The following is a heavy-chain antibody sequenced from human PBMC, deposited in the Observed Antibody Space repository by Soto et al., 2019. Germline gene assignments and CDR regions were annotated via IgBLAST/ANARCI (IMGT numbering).Heavy chain of an antibody. V-gene: IGHV1-58*01. CDR3: AAGYCSGGSCYSTRFGYYYGMDV. CDR1: GFTFTSSA. CDR2: IVVGSGNT. J-gene: IGHJ6*02. Sequence: SVKVSCKASGFTFTSSAVQWVRQARGQRLEWIGWIVVGSGNTNYAQKFQERVTITRDMSTSTAYMELSSLRSEDTAVYYCAAGYCSGGSCYSTRFGYYYGMDVWGQGTTVTVSS. D-gene: IGHD2-15*01.